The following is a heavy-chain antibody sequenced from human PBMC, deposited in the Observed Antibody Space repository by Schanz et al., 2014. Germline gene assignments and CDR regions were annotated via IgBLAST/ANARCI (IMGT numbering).Heavy chain of an antibody. J-gene: IGHJ4*02. V-gene: IGHV1-69*09. CDR1: GGTFSSYT. CDR2: IIPILGIT. CDR3: ARDGEAAAGCEY. Sequence: QVQLVQSGAEVKKPGASVKVSCKASGGTFSSYTINWVRQAPGQGLEWMGRIIPILGITTVAQTFQDRVTITADKSTSTVYMELSSLRSEDTAVDYCARDGEAAAGCEYWGQGTLVTVSS. D-gene: IGHD6-13*01.